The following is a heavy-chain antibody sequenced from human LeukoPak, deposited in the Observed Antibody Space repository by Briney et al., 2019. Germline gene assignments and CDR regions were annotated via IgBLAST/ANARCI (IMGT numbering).Heavy chain of an antibody. CDR1: GYTFTSYD. J-gene: IGHJ5*02. CDR3: ARGHVESYDILSNHNWFDP. V-gene: IGHV1-8*01. CDR2: MNPNSGNT. Sequence: GASVKVSCKASGYTFTSYDINWVRQATRQGPEWMGWMNPNSGNTGYAQKFQGRVTMTRNTSISTAYMELSSLRSEDTAVYYCARGHVESYDILSNHNWFDPWGQGTLVTVSS. D-gene: IGHD3-9*01.